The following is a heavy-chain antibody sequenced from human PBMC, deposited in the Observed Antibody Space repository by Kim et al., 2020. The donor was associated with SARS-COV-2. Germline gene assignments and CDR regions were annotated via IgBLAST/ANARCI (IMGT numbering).Heavy chain of an antibody. CDR3: AKHQLPLGLSYYFDY. D-gene: IGHD2-2*01. CDR1: GFTFSSYA. CDR2: ISGSGGST. V-gene: IGHV3-23*01. Sequence: GGSLRLSCAASGFTFSSYAMSWVRQAPGKGLEWVSAISGSGGSTYYADSVKGRFTISRDNSKNTLYLQMNSLRAEDTAVYYCAKHQLPLGLSYYFDYWGQGTLVTVSS. J-gene: IGHJ4*02.